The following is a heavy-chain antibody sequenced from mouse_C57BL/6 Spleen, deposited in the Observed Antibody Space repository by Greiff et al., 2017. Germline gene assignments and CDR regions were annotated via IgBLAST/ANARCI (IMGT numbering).Heavy chain of an antibody. V-gene: IGHV1-81*01. J-gene: IGHJ2*01. CDR2: IYPRSGNT. Sequence: QVQLKESGAELARPGASVKLSCKASGYTFTSYGISWVKQRTGQGLEWIGEIYPRSGNTYYNEKFKGKATLTADKSSSTAYMELRSLTSEDSAVYFCARGTGSNFDYWGKGTTLTVSS. CDR1: GYTFTSYG. D-gene: IGHD4-1*01. CDR3: ARGTGSNFDY.